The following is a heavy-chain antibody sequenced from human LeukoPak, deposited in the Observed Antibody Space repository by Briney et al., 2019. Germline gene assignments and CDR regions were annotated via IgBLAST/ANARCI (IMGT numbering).Heavy chain of an antibody. D-gene: IGHD6-13*01. Sequence: SETLSLTCAVYGGSFSGYYWSWIRQPPGKGLEWIGEINHSGSTNYNPSLNSRVTISVDTSKNQFSLKLSSVTAADTAVYYCAREGGQQLDYYYYYMDVWGKGTTVTVSS. V-gene: IGHV4-34*01. CDR3: AREGGQQLDYYYYYMDV. CDR1: GGSFSGYY. CDR2: INHSGST. J-gene: IGHJ6*03.